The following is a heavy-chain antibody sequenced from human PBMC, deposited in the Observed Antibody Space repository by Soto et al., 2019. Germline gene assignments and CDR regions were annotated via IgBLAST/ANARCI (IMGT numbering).Heavy chain of an antibody. CDR1: GFTFSPFW. CDR3: ANRGSVEGGTGFDP. Sequence: PGGSLRLSCAASGFTFSPFWMHWVRQAPGKGLVWVSHINGDASAIVYADSVKGRFTVSRDNAKNTLYLQLNSLTAADTAVYYCANRGSVEGGTGFDPWGQGTLVTVSS. CDR2: INGDASAI. J-gene: IGHJ5*02. D-gene: IGHD3-10*01. V-gene: IGHV3-74*01.